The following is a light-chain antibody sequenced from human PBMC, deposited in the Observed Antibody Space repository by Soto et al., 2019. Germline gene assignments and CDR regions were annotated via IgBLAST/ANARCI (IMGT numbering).Light chain of an antibody. CDR3: SSYTRSILL. Sequence: QSVLTQPASVSGSRGQSITISCTGTSSGVGGYNYVSWYQQHPGKAPKLMIYEVSNRPSGVSNRFSGSKSGNTASLTISGLQAEDEADYYFSSYTRSILLFGGGTKLTVL. V-gene: IGLV2-14*01. CDR1: SSGVGGYNY. J-gene: IGLJ2*01. CDR2: EVS.